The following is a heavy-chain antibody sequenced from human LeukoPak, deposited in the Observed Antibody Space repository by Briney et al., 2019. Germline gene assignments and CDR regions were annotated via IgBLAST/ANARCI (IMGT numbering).Heavy chain of an antibody. V-gene: IGHV3-21*04. CDR2: ISSSSSYI. CDR3: ARHPRRQLVEDY. D-gene: IGHD6-13*01. CDR1: GFTFISCS. Sequence: GGSLRLSCAASGFTFISCSMNWVRQAPGKGLEWVSSISSSSSYIYYADSVKGRFTISRDNAKNSLYLQMNSPRAEDTAVYYCARHPRRQLVEDYWGQGTLVTVSS. J-gene: IGHJ4*02.